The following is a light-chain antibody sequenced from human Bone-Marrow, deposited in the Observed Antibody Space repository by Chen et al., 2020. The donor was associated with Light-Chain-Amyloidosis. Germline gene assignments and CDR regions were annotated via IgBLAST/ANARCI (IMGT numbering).Light chain of an antibody. CDR2: DNY. J-gene: IGLJ2*01. V-gene: IGLV3-21*02. CDR1: DIGSTS. Sequence: SYVLTQPPSVSVAPGQTAIITCGGNDIGSTSVHWYQQKPGQAPVLVVYDNYDRPSGIPERFSGSSSWNTATLTISMVEAGDEADYCCQVWDSSSDPPFGGGTRLTLL. CDR3: QVWDSSSDPP.